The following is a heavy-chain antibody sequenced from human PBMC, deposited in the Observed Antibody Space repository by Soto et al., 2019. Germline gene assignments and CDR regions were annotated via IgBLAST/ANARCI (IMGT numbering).Heavy chain of an antibody. V-gene: IGHV3-48*02. J-gene: IGHJ4*02. D-gene: IGHD2-8*01. Sequence: PGGSLRLSCEASGFPFSFYSMNWVRQASGKNLEWIAYITPTSRAINYADSVRGRFTISRDGARFFLHMNSLGDEDTAVYYCARDGKGAAYTNGPYYFDYWGQGALVTVSS. CDR2: ITPTSRAI. CDR3: ARDGKGAAYTNGPYYFDY. CDR1: GFPFSFYS.